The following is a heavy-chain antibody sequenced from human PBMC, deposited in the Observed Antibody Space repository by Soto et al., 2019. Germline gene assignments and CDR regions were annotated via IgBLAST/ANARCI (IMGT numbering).Heavy chain of an antibody. CDR2: IHSSLST. CDR3: ARHPYYYYGMEV. V-gene: IGHV4-39*01. CDR1: GGYISSSSYY. Sequence: PSQTLSLTCTVSGGYISSSSYYWGWIRPAPGKGLEWIRTIHSSLSTYYNPSLKSRVTISVDPSKNQFSLKLSSVTAADTAVYYCARHPYYYYGMEVLGQGTTVTVSS. J-gene: IGHJ6*02.